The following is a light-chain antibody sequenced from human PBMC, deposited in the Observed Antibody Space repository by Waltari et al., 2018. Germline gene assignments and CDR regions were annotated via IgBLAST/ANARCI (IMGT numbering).Light chain of an antibody. J-gene: IGKJ1*01. CDR3: QQYNDWPLT. V-gene: IGKV3-15*01. CDR2: GAA. Sequence: EVVMTQSPATLSVSAGERATLSCRASQSVSSNLAWYQQRAGQAPRLLIYGAATRATDIPARFSGSGSGTEFTLTISSLQSEDFTVYYCQQYNDWPLTFGQGTKVEIK. CDR1: QSVSSN.